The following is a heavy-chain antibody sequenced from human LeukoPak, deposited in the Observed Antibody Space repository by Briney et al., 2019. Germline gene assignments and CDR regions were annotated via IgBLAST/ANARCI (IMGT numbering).Heavy chain of an antibody. CDR3: ARQAIGFGEFHFDF. V-gene: IGHV4-39*01. D-gene: IGHD3-10*01. Sequence: SETLSLTCTVSGGSISSSSYYWGWIRQPPGKGLEWIGSINYSGSTNYNSSLKSRVTISVDTSKSQFSLKLSSVTAADTAVYYCARQAIGFGEFHFDFWGQGTLVTVSS. CDR2: INYSGST. J-gene: IGHJ4*02. CDR1: GGSISSSSYY.